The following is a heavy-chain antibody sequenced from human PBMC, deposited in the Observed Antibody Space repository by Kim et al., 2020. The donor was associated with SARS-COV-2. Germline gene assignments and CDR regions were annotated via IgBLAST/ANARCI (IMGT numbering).Heavy chain of an antibody. Sequence: GGSLRLSCAASGFTFSSYAMSWVRQAPGKGLEWVSVISGSGGSTYYADSVKGRFTISRDNSKNTLYLQMNSLRAEDTAVYYCAKDQYCSGGSCYFLGVDYWGQRTLVTVSS. D-gene: IGHD2-15*01. CDR3: AKDQYCSGGSCYFLGVDY. V-gene: IGHV3-23*01. CDR1: GFTFSSYA. CDR2: ISGSGGST. J-gene: IGHJ4*02.